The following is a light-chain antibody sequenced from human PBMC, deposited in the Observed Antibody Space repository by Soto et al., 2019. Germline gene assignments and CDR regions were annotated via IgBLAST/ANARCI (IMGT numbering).Light chain of an antibody. CDR1: QGIGSA. CDR3: QQFNSYSGT. V-gene: IGKV1-13*02. CDR2: DAS. J-gene: IGKJ1*01. Sequence: AAQLTQSPSSLSASVGDRVTTSCRASQGIGSALAWYQQKPGKAPKVLIYDASSLKSGVPSRFSGSGSGTDFTLTISSLQPEDFATYYCQQFNSYSGTFAQGTKVDIK.